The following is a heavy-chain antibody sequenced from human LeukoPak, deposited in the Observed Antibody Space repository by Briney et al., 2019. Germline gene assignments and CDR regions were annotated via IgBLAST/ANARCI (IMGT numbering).Heavy chain of an antibody. Sequence: PGGSLRLSCAASGSIFSDYSMNWVRQAPGKGLEWVSYITKSSSIMQYADSVKGRFTISRDNAKNSLYLQMNSLSAEDTAVYYCARDRNPYYIDYWGQGTLVTVSS. D-gene: IGHD1-14*01. CDR3: ARDRNPYYIDY. V-gene: IGHV3-48*01. J-gene: IGHJ4*02. CDR2: ITKSSSIM. CDR1: GSIFSDYS.